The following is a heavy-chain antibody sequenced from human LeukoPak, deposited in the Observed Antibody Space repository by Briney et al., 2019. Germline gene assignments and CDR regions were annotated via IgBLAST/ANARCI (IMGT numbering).Heavy chain of an antibody. CDR2: IRANGRDT. V-gene: IGHV3-23*01. CDR1: GVTFREYS. J-gene: IGHJ5*02. CDR3: AKGGYTTWFDP. D-gene: IGHD2-15*01. Sequence: PGGSLRLSCAASGVTFREYSMSWVRQAPGKGLEWVSNIRANGRDTYYTDSVKGRFTISRDNSQNTLYLQMNSLRAEDTAVYYCAKGGYTTWFDPWGQGTLVTVSS.